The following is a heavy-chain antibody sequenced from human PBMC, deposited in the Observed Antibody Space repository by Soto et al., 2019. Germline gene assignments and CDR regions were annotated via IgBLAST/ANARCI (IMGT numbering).Heavy chain of an antibody. CDR3: AREGSYYDSSGYYYFDY. V-gene: IGHV4-31*03. Sequence: SETLSLTCTVSGGSISSGGYYWSWIRQHPGKGLEWIGYIYYSGSTYYNPSLKSRVTISVDTSKNQFSLKLSSVTAADTAVYYCAREGSYYDSSGYYYFDYWGQGTLVTVSS. J-gene: IGHJ4*02. D-gene: IGHD3-22*01. CDR2: IYYSGST. CDR1: GGSISSGGYY.